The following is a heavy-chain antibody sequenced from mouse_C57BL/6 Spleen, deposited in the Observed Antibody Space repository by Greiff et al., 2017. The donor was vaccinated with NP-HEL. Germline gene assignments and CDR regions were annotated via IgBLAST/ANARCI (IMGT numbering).Heavy chain of an antibody. V-gene: IGHV5-6*01. Sequence: EVQLQESGGDLVKPGGSLKLSCAASGFTFSSYGMSWVRQTPDKRLEWVATISSGGSYTYYPDSVKGRFTISRDNAKNTLYLQMSSLKSEDTAMYYCARQGSGSSSNYFDYWGQGTTLTVSS. CDR3: ARQGSGSSSNYFDY. CDR2: ISSGGSYT. D-gene: IGHD1-1*01. CDR1: GFTFSSYG. J-gene: IGHJ2*01.